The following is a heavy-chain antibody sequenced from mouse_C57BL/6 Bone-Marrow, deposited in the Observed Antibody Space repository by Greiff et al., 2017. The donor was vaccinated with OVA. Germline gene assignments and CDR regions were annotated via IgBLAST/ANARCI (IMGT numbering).Heavy chain of an antibody. CDR2: IYIGNGYT. J-gene: IGHJ4*01. CDR3: ARIGYMYNNAMDY. Sequence: EVQLQQSGAELVRPGSSVKMSCKTSGYTFTSYGINWVKQRPGQGLEWIGYIYIGNGYTEYTEKFKGKATLTSDTSSSTTNKQHSSLTSKDSAIKISARIGYMYNNAMDYWGQGTRVTVSS. CDR1: GYTFTSYG. D-gene: IGHD2-2*01. V-gene: IGHV1-58*01.